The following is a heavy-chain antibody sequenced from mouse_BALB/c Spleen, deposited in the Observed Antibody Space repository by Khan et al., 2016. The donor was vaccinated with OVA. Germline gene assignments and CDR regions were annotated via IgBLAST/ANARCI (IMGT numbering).Heavy chain of an antibody. CDR2: INSGSTYT. Sequence: EVELVESGGGLVRPGGSLKLSCAASGFSFTTYTMSWVRQTPERRLEWVATINSGSTYTYYPDSVKGRFTISRDNAKNTLYLQMSSLKSEDTAMYYCTRDGNYAHWYFDVWGAWTTVTVSS. CDR3: TRDGNYAHWYFDV. CDR1: GFSFTTYT. D-gene: IGHD2-1*01. J-gene: IGHJ1*01. V-gene: IGHV5-6-4*01.